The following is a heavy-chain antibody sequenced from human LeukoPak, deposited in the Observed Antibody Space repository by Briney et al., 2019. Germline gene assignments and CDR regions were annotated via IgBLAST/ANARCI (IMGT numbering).Heavy chain of an antibody. CDR3: ARVAAEVVGVPGAIGFGWLRRDYYYMDV. V-gene: IGHV1-2*02. Sequence: ASVKVSCKASGYTFTGYYMHWVRQAPGQGLEWMGWINPNSGGTNYAQKFQGRVTMTRDMSTSTVYMELSSLRSEGTAVYYCARVAAEVVGVPGAIGFGWLRRDYYYMDVWGKGTTVTVSS. CDR2: INPNSGGT. CDR1: GYTFTGYY. D-gene: IGHD2-2*02. J-gene: IGHJ6*03.